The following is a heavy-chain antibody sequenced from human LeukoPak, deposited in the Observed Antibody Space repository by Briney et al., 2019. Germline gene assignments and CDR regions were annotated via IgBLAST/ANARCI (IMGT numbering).Heavy chain of an antibody. Sequence: ASVKVSCKASGYTFTSYGISWVRQAPGQGLGLMGWISAYNGNANYAQKLQGRVTMTTDTSTSTAYMELRSLRSDDTAVYYCARGSYYDSSGYPRPYYYYYYMDVWGKGTTVTVSS. V-gene: IGHV1-18*01. J-gene: IGHJ6*03. CDR2: ISAYNGNA. D-gene: IGHD3-22*01. CDR3: ARGSYYDSSGYPRPYYYYYYMDV. CDR1: GYTFTSYG.